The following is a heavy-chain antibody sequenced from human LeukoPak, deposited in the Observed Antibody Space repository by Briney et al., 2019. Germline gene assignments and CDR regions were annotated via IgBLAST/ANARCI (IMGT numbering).Heavy chain of an antibody. Sequence: GGSLRLSCAASGFIFSSFGMHWVRQAPGKGLEWVALISYDGTNKYYANSVKGRFTISRDNSKNTLYLQMGSLRAEDMAVYYCARDGTPLWGYSGSRGLDYWGQGTLVTVSS. D-gene: IGHD1-26*01. J-gene: IGHJ4*02. CDR1: GFIFSSFG. CDR3: ARDGTPLWGYSGSRGLDY. CDR2: ISYDGTNK. V-gene: IGHV3-30*03.